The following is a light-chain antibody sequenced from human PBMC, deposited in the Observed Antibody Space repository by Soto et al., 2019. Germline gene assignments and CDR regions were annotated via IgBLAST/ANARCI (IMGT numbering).Light chain of an antibody. Sequence: DIVKSQSPLYLTVKPGESASSSCRYGRSLLKANGYTYFHWFLQKPGQAPHLLIYLGYNRAPGVPDRFSGTGSGTDFPLKISRVEAEDVGVYYCMQTLESRTVGQGTQVEI. CDR1: RSLLKANGYTY. V-gene: IGKV2-28*01. J-gene: IGKJ1*01. CDR3: MQTLESRT. CDR2: LGY.